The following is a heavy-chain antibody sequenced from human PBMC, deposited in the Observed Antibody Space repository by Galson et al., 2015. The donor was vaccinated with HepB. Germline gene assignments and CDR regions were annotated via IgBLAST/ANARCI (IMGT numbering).Heavy chain of an antibody. CDR3: ARDSMRELHRADDAFDI. D-gene: IGHD1-26*01. CDR1: GGTFSSYA. CDR2: IIPIFGTA. V-gene: IGHV1-69*13. Sequence: SVKVSCKASGGTFSSYAISWVRQAPGQGLEWMGGIIPIFGTANYAQKFQGRVTITADESTSTAYMELSSLRSEDAAVYYCARDSMRELHRADDAFDIWGQGTMVTVSS. J-gene: IGHJ3*02.